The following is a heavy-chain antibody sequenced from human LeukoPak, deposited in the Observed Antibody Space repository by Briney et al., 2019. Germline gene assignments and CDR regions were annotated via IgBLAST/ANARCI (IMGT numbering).Heavy chain of an antibody. CDR1: GGTFSSYA. Sequence: ASVKVSCKASGGTFSSYAISWVRQAPGQGLEWMGGIIPIFGTANYAQKFQGRVTITADESTSTAYMELSSLRSEDTAVYYCARESGSYGPFDYRGQGTLVTVSS. J-gene: IGHJ4*02. V-gene: IGHV1-69*13. D-gene: IGHD1-26*01. CDR3: ARESGSYGPFDY. CDR2: IIPIFGTA.